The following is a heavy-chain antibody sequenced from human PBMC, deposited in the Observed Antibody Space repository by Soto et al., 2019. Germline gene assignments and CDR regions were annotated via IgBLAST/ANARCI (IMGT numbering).Heavy chain of an antibody. Sequence: GGSLRLSCADSGFFSTYSMNWVRQAPGKGLEWVSYLSSSGTSTSYADSVKGRFTISRDNAKNSLYLQMNSLRAEDTAVYYCARGWHGYDFAYWGQGTLVTVSS. D-gene: IGHD5-12*01. J-gene: IGHJ4*02. CDR3: ARGWHGYDFAY. CDR2: LSSSGTST. V-gene: IGHV3-48*01. CDR1: GFFSTYS.